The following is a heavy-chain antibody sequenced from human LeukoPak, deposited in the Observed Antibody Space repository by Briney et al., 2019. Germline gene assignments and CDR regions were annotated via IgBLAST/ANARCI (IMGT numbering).Heavy chain of an antibody. J-gene: IGHJ4*02. V-gene: IGHV1-18*01. CDR2: ISAYNGNT. D-gene: IGHD6-6*01. CDR3: ARMIAAPTSVY. CDR1: GYTFTSYG. Sequence: ASVKVSCKASGYTFTSYGISWVRQAPGQGLEWMGWISAYNGNTNYAQKLQGRVTMTTDTSTSTAYMELRGLRSDDAAVYYCARMIAAPTSVYWGQGTLVTVSS.